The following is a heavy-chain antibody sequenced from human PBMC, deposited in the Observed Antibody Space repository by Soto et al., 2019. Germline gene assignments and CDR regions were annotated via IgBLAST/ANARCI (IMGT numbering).Heavy chain of an antibody. CDR3: ARGDIVVVVAGTDYYYYGMDV. Sequence: ASVKVSCKASGGTFSSYAISWVRQAPGQGLEWMGGIIPIFGTANYAQKFQGRVTITADESTSTAYMELSSLRSEDTAVYYCARGDIVVVVAGTDYYYYGMDVWGQGTTVTVS. J-gene: IGHJ6*02. CDR1: GGTFSSYA. D-gene: IGHD2-15*01. CDR2: IIPIFGTA. V-gene: IGHV1-69*13.